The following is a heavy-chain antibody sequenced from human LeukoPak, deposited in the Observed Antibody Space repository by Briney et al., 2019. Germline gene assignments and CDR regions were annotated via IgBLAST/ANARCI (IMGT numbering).Heavy chain of an antibody. Sequence: ASVKVSCKASGYTFTDYYMHWVRQAPGQGLEWMGWINPNNGGTNYAQNFQGRVTMTRDTSISTAYMELSRLRSDDTAVYYCARDLKRGYSSGRYSWGTGSSNDYWGQGTLVTVSS. CDR1: GYTFTDYY. CDR2: INPNNGGT. V-gene: IGHV1-2*02. D-gene: IGHD6-19*01. J-gene: IGHJ4*02. CDR3: ARDLKRGYSSGRYSWGTGSSNDY.